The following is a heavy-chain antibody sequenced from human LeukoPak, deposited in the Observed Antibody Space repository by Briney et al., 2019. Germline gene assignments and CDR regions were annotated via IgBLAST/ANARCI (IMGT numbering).Heavy chain of an antibody. J-gene: IGHJ6*03. Sequence: ASVKVSCKTSAYSLTNPDVNWVRQASGQGLEWMGWISAYNGNTNYAQKLQGRVTMTTDTSTSTAYMELRSLRSDDTAVYYCARDLLGYCSSTSCFFYYYYYMDVWGKGTTVTVSS. CDR1: AYSLTNPD. D-gene: IGHD2-2*03. CDR2: ISAYNGNT. CDR3: ARDLLGYCSSTSCFFYYYYYMDV. V-gene: IGHV1-18*01.